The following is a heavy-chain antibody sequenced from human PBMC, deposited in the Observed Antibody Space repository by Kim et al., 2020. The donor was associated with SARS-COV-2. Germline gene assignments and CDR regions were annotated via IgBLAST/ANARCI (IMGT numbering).Heavy chain of an antibody. CDR3: ASSQHRPFASGYYYYCMDV. D-gene: IGHD3-10*01. CDR2: ISAYNGNT. CDR1: GYTFTSYG. Sequence: ASVKVSCKASGYTFTSYGISWVRQAPGQGLEWMGWISAYNGNTNYAQKLQGRVTMTTDTSTSTAYMELRSLRSDDTAVYYCASSQHRPFASGYYYYCMDVWGKGTTVTVSS. J-gene: IGHJ6*03. V-gene: IGHV1-18*01.